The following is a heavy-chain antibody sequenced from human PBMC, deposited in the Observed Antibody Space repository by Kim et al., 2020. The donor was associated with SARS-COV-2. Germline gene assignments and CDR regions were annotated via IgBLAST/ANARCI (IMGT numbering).Heavy chain of an antibody. D-gene: IGHD4-4*01. CDR3: ARDRGMTTVATDY. Sequence: SSDSVKGRLTISRVNSKNTLYLQMNSLRAEDTAVYYCARDRGMTTVATDYWGQGTLVTVSS. V-gene: IGHV3-33*01. J-gene: IGHJ4*02.